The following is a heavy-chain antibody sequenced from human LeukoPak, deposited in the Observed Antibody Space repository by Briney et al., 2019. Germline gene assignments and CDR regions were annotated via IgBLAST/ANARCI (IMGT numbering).Heavy chain of an antibody. J-gene: IGHJ3*02. CDR3: AREGALTVTKDAFDI. CDR1: GFTFSSYE. Sequence: GGSLRLSCAASGFTFSSYEMNWVRQAPGKGLDWVSYISSSGSTISYADSVKGRFTISRDNAKNSLYLQMNSLRAEDTAVYYCAREGALTVTKDAFDIWGQGTMVTVSS. D-gene: IGHD4-17*01. V-gene: IGHV3-48*03. CDR2: ISSSGSTI.